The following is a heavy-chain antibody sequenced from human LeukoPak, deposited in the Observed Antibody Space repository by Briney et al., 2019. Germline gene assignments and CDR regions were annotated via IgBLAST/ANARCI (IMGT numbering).Heavy chain of an antibody. D-gene: IGHD6-13*01. Sequence: ASVKVYCKASGYTFTNYGIGWVRQAPGQGLEWMGWINTYNEETDYAQKFQGRVTMTTDSSTNTAHMELRSLRSDDTAMYYCVRVGQQLILWFDPWGQGTLVTVSS. CDR1: GYTFTNYG. V-gene: IGHV1-18*01. CDR3: VRVGQQLILWFDP. CDR2: INTYNEET. J-gene: IGHJ5*02.